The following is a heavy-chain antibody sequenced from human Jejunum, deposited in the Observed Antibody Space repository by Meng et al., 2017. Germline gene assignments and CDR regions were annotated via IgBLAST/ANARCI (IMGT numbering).Heavy chain of an antibody. CDR1: GFTFSGYS. CDR3: ARAGYDFWTGYSDY. D-gene: IGHD3/OR15-3a*01. Sequence: EVQLVESGGDLVQPGGSLRLSCAASGFTFSGYSMHWVRQSPGKGLVWVSRINSDGSITKYADSVRGRFIISRDNAKNTVYLQMNRLRAEDTAVYYCARAGYDFWTGYSDYWGEGTLVTVSS. V-gene: IGHV3-74*03. J-gene: IGHJ4*02. CDR2: INSDGSIT.